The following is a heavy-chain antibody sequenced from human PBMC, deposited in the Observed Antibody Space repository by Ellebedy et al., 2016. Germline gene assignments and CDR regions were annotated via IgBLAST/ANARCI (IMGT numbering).Heavy chain of an antibody. CDR3: AQDPRLGFDY. Sequence: GESLKISXAASGFAFSSFAVSWVRQTPGKGLEWVSTISGSGITTHYADSVKGRFTISRDNSKNSLYLQMNSLRAEDTAVYYCAQDPRLGFDYWGQGTLVTVSS. CDR2: ISGSGITT. V-gene: IGHV3-23*01. CDR1: GFAFSSFA. D-gene: IGHD1-26*01. J-gene: IGHJ4*02.